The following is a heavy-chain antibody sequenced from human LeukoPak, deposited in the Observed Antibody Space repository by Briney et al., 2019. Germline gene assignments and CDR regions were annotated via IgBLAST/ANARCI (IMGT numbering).Heavy chain of an antibody. V-gene: IGHV1-69*13. Sequence: ASVKVSCKASGGTFSSYAISWVRQAPGQGLEWMGGIIPIFGTANYAQKFQGRVTITADESTSTAHMELSSLRSEDTAVYYCARDLPRGSSWYDPSFDYWGQGTLVTVSS. CDR3: ARDLPRGSSWYDPSFDY. CDR1: GGTFSSYA. J-gene: IGHJ4*02. D-gene: IGHD6-13*01. CDR2: IIPIFGTA.